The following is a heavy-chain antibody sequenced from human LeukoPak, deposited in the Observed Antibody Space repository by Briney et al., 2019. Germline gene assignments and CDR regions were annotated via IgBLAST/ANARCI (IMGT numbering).Heavy chain of an antibody. Sequence: ASVKASCKASGYTFTGYYMHWVRQAAGQGREWMGWINPNSGGTNYAQKFQGRVTITRDTSASTDYMELSRLRSEDMAVHYCARGIRGGKPYCSGGSCYSDDHPLFDYWGQGTLVTVSS. CDR3: ARGIRGGKPYCSGGSCYSDDHPLFDY. D-gene: IGHD2-15*01. CDR1: GYTFTGYY. V-gene: IGHV1-2*02. CDR2: INPNSGGT. J-gene: IGHJ4*02.